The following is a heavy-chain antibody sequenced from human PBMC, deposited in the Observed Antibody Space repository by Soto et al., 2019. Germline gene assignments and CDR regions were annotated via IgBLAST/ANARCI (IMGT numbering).Heavy chain of an antibody. V-gene: IGHV3-11*06. CDR2: SSNSGSFT. J-gene: IGHJ6*02. Sequence: PGGSLRLSCAASGFTFSDHYMSWIRQAPGKGLEWIGYSSNSGSFTRYADSVKGRFSISRDNAKNSLYLQINSLRGDDTAIYYCARESDNTRGLTYSAMDVWGLGTTVTVSS. D-gene: IGHD1-1*01. CDR1: GFTFSDHY. CDR3: ARESDNTRGLTYSAMDV.